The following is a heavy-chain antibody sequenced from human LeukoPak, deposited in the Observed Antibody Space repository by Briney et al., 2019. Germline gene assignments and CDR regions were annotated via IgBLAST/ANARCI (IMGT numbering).Heavy chain of an antibody. CDR3: ARDKLSEYCSSTSCYLGY. V-gene: IGHV3-23*01. CDR2: ISDSDADT. J-gene: IGHJ4*02. CDR1: GFSFRSFT. Sequence: LGGSLRLSCAASGFSFRSFTMHWVRQAPGKGLEWVSGISDSDADTHYADSVKGRFTISRDNSKNTLYLQMNSLRAEDTAVYYCARDKLSEYCSSTSCYLGYWGQGTLVTVSS. D-gene: IGHD2-2*01.